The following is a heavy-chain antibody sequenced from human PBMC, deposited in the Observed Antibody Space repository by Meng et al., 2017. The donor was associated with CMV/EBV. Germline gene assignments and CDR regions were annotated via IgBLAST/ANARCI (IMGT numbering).Heavy chain of an antibody. CDR1: GGTFSSYA. V-gene: IGHV1-69*05. CDR2: IIPSFGTA. D-gene: IGHD6-6*01. J-gene: IGHJ6*02. Sequence: SVKVSCKASGGTFSSYAISWVRQAPGQGLEWMGGIIPSFGTANYAQKFQGRVTITTDESTSTAYMELSSLRSEDTAVYYCARDRGAARPDPYYYYGMDVWGQGTTVTVSS. CDR3: ARDRGAARPDPYYYYGMDV.